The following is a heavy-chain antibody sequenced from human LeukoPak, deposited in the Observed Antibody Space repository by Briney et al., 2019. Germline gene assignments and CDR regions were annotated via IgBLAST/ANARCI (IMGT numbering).Heavy chain of an antibody. CDR1: GFTFSSYS. J-gene: IGHJ4*02. CDR2: ISSSGSTI. CDR3: ARSWRSGSYSDY. Sequence: GGSLRLSCAASGFTFSSYSMNWVRQAPGKGLEWVSYISSSGSTIYYADSVKGRFTISRDNAKNSLYLQMNSLRAEDTAVYYCARSWRSGSYSDYWGQGTLVTVSS. V-gene: IGHV3-48*04. D-gene: IGHD3-10*01.